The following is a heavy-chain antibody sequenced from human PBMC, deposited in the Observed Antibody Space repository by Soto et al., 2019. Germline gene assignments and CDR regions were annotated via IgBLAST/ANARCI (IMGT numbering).Heavy chain of an antibody. V-gene: IGHV3-15*01. D-gene: IGHD3-9*01. J-gene: IGHJ3*02. CDR1: GFTFSNAW. CDR2: IKSKTDGGTT. Sequence: GGSLRLSCAASGFTFSNAWMSWVRQAPGKGLEWVGRIKSKTDGGTTDYAAPVKGRFTISRDDSKNTLYLQMNSLKTEDTAVYYCTTTIVPDYDILTGYAFDIWGQGTMVTVSS. CDR3: TTTIVPDYDILTGYAFDI.